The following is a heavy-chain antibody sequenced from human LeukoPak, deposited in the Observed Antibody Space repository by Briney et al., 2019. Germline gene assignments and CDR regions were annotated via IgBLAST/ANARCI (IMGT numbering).Heavy chain of an antibody. D-gene: IGHD6-13*01. J-gene: IGHJ4*02. V-gene: IGHV3-30*18. CDR3: AKDQSEQQLVRGDYFDY. Sequence: PGGSLRLSCAASGFTFSDYNMHWVRQAPGKGLEWVAVISYDGSNKYYADSVKGRFTISRDNSKNTLYLQMNSLRAEDTAVYYCAKDQSEQQLVRGDYFDYWGQGTLVTVSS. CDR1: GFTFSDYN. CDR2: ISYDGSNK.